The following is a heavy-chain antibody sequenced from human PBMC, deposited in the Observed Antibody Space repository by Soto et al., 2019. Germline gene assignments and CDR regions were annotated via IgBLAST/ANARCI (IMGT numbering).Heavy chain of an antibody. D-gene: IGHD3-16*01. Sequence: TLSLTCTVSGGSISSGDYYWSWIRQPPGKGLEWIGYIYYSGSTYYNPSLKSRVTISVDTSKNQFSLKLSSVTAADTAVYYCARDEYDPGKLGPWGQGTLVTVSS. CDR3: ARDEYDPGKLGP. V-gene: IGHV4-30-4*01. J-gene: IGHJ5*02. CDR1: GGSISSGDYY. CDR2: IYYSGST.